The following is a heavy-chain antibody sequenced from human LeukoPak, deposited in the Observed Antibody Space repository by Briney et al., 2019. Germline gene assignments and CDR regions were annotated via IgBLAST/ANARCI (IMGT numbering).Heavy chain of an antibody. Sequence: SETLSLTCAVYGGSFSGYYWSWIRQPPGKGLEWIGEINHSGSTNYNPSLKSRVTISVDTSKNQFSLKLSSVTAADTAVYYCARVIAVAGAYNWFDPWGQGTLVTVSS. J-gene: IGHJ5*02. V-gene: IGHV4-34*01. CDR3: ARVIAVAGAYNWFDP. CDR2: INHSGST. CDR1: GGSFSGYY. D-gene: IGHD6-19*01.